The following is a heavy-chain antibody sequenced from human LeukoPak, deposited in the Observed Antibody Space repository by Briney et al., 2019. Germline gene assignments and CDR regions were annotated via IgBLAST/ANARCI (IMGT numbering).Heavy chain of an antibody. D-gene: IGHD4-17*01. CDR3: ARSNYGDYVGWFDP. J-gene: IGHJ5*02. V-gene: IGHV4-59*01. Sequence: SETLSLTYTVPGGSISSYYWSWIRQPPGKGLEWIGYIYYSGSTNSNPSLKSQVTISVDTSKNQFSLKLSSVIAAGTAVYYCARSNYGDYVGWFDPWGQGTLVTVSS. CDR2: IYYSGST. CDR1: GGSISSYY.